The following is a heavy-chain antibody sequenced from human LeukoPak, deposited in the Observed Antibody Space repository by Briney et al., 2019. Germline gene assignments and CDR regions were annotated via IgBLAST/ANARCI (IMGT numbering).Heavy chain of an antibody. Sequence: GGSLRLSCSASGFTFSNYAMHWVRQAPGKGLEYVSAISSNGGSTYYADSVKGRFTISRDNSKNTLHLQMSSLGAEDTAVYYCVRGSAFGDLDSWGQGTLVTVSS. CDR1: GFTFSNYA. V-gene: IGHV3-64D*09. D-gene: IGHD3-10*01. CDR2: ISSNGGST. CDR3: VRGSAFGDLDS. J-gene: IGHJ4*02.